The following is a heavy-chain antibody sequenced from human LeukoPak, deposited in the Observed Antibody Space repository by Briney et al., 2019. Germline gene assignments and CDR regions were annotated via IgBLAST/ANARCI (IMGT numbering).Heavy chain of an antibody. V-gene: IGHV4-34*01. CDR3: AKPYYYDTSGCYRLNNWFDP. Sequence: SETLSLTCAVDGGSFSGYYWSWIRQPPGKGLEWIGEINHSGRTNYNPSLKSRVTMSIDTSKKEFSLRLSSVTAADTAVYYCAKPYYYDTSGCYRLNNWFDPWGQGTLVTVSS. J-gene: IGHJ5*02. D-gene: IGHD3-22*01. CDR1: GGSFSGYY. CDR2: INHSGRT.